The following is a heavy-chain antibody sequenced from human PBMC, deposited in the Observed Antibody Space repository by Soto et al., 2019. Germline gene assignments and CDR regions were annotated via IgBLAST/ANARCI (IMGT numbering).Heavy chain of an antibody. V-gene: IGHV5-51*01. J-gene: IGHJ4*02. CDR3: ARRRASVAGATYFDY. CDR2: IYPGDSDT. Sequence: GESLKISCKGSGYSFTSYWIGWVRQMPGKGLEWMGIIYPGDSDTRYSPSFQGQVTISADKSISTAYLQWSSLKASDTAMYYCARRRASVAGATYFDYWGQGTLVTVSS. D-gene: IGHD6-19*01. CDR1: GYSFTSYW.